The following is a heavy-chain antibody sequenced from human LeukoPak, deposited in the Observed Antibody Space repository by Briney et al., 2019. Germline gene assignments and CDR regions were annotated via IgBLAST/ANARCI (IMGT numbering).Heavy chain of an antibody. J-gene: IGHJ6*02. V-gene: IGHV3-23*01. D-gene: IGHD1-26*01. CDR3: AKGVVGATPRYYYYGMDV. Sequence: GGSLRLSCAASGLIFSSYAMSWVRQAPGKGLEWVSAISGSGGSTYYADSVKGRFTISRDNSKNTLYLQMNSLRAEDTAVYYCAKGVVGATPRYYYYGMDVWGQGTTVTVSS. CDR2: ISGSGGST. CDR1: GLIFSSYA.